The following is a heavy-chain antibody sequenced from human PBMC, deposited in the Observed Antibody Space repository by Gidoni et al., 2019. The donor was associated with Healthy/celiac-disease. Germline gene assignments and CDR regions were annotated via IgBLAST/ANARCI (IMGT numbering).Heavy chain of an antibody. Sequence: EVQLVESGGGLVQPGRSLRLSCAASGFTFDDSAMHWVRQAPGKGLEWVSGISWNSGSIGYADSVKGRFTISRDNAKNSLYLQMNSLRAEDTALYYCAKEREAGDYDILTGYPYFDHWGQGTLVTVSS. CDR3: AKEREAGDYDILTGYPYFDH. CDR2: ISWNSGSI. J-gene: IGHJ4*02. D-gene: IGHD3-9*01. CDR1: GFTFDDSA. V-gene: IGHV3-9*01.